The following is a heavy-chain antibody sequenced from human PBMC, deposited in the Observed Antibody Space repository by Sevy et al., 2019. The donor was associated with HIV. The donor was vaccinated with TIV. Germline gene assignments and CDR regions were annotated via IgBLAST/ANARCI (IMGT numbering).Heavy chain of an antibody. CDR3: ARDGGHQDIVVVVAAANYWFDP. V-gene: IGHV3-30-3*01. D-gene: IGHD2-15*01. Sequence: GGSLRLSCAASGFTFSSYAMHWVRQAPGKGLEWVAVISYDGSNKYYADSVKGRFTISRDNSKKTLYLQMNSLRAEDTAVYYCARDGGHQDIVVVVAAANYWFDPWGQGTLVTVSS. J-gene: IGHJ5*02. CDR2: ISYDGSNK. CDR1: GFTFSSYA.